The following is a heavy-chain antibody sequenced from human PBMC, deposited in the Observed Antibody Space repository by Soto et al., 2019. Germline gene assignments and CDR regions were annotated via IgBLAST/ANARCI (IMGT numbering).Heavy chain of an antibody. D-gene: IGHD6-13*01. CDR2: IIPMFATA. Sequence: QVQLEQSGAEVKKPGSSVKVSCKASGDTFSNYAFSWVRQAPGQGLEWMGGIIPMFATARYAQNFQGSVMITADEYKSTADVELSSVRSEDTAVDFCARERAEAGGKGRYFDVSGRGSLVTVSS. J-gene: IGHJ2*01. CDR3: ARERAEAGGKGRYFDV. V-gene: IGHV1-69*01. CDR1: GDTFSNYA.